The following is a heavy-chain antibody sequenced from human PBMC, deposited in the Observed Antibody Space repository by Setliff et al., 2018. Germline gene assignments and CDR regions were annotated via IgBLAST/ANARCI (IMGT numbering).Heavy chain of an antibody. V-gene: IGHV4-61*02. D-gene: IGHD3-22*01. CDR3: ARAVDSTGYFPFWYFDL. CDR2: IYTSGST. Sequence: PSETLSLTCTVSGASLRSGSYYWSWIRQPAGKGLEWIGRIYTSGSTNSNPSLRSRLSMSVDTSKGHFSLNLTSVTAADTAIYFCARAVDSTGYFPFWYFDLWGRGTLVTVSS. CDR1: GASLRSGSYY. J-gene: IGHJ2*01.